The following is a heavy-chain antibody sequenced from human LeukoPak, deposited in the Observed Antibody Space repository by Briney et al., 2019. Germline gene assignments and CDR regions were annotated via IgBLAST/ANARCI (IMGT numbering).Heavy chain of an antibody. V-gene: IGHV4-39*01. CDR3: GSKSRSSAYSLGNY. CDR2: IYYSGST. D-gene: IGHD5-12*01. Sequence: PSETLSLTCTVSGVSISSSSYYWGWIRQPPGMGLEWIGSIYYSGSTFYNPSPKSRVTISADRSKNQFSLRLSSVTAADTAVYYCGSKSRSSAYSLGNYWGQGTLVTVSS. J-gene: IGHJ4*02. CDR1: GVSISSSSYY.